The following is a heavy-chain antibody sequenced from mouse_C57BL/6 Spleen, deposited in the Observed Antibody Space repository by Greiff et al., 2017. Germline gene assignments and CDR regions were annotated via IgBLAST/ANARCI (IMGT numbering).Heavy chain of an antibody. CDR3: ARPYYYGSSYLDY. V-gene: IGHV1-80*01. CDR2: IYPGDGDT. D-gene: IGHD1-1*01. J-gene: IGHJ2*01. Sequence: QVQLQQSGAELVKPGASVKISCKASGYAFSSYWMNWVKQRPGKGLEWIGQIYPGDGDTNYNGKFKGKATLTADKSSSTAYMQRSSLTSEDSAVYFCARPYYYGSSYLDYWGQGTTLTVSS. CDR1: GYAFSSYW.